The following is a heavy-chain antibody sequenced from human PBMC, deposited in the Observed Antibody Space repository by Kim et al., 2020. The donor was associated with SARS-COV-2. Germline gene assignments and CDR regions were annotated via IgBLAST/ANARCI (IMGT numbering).Heavy chain of an antibody. J-gene: IGHJ4*02. CDR1: GDKFGSSV. Sequence: SVKVSCKASGDKFGSSVFCWVREAPGQGLEWVGGIFPRIGTVDYGHKFQDRVSITADESTNTVYMALSGLTPDDTALYYCARVIRGAGYSLDDWGQGTRVTVSP. CDR2: IFPRIGTV. CDR3: ARVIRGAGYSLDD. V-gene: IGHV1-69*13. D-gene: IGHD5-12*01.